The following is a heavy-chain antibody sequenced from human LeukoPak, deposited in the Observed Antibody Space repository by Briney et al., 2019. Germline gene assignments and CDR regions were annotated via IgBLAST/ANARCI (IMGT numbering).Heavy chain of an antibody. CDR1: GGTFSSYA. J-gene: IGHJ4*02. CDR2: IIPIFGTA. CDR3: ARIPLGYSYGYFDY. V-gene: IGHV1-69*13. D-gene: IGHD5-18*01. Sequence: ASVNVSCKASGGTFSSYAISWVRQAPGQGLEWMGGIIPIFGTANYAQKLQGRVTITADESTSTAYMELSSLRSEDTAVYYCARIPLGYSYGYFDYWGQGTLVTVSS.